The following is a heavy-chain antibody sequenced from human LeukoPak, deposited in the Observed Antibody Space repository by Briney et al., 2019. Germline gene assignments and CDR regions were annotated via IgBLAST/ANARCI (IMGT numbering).Heavy chain of an antibody. D-gene: IGHD6-19*01. CDR2: IWYDGSNK. CDR1: GFTFSSYA. Sequence: GGSLRLSCAASGFTFSSYAMHWVRQAPGKGLEWVAVIWYDGSNKYYADSVKGRFTISRDNSKNTLYLQMNSLRAEDTAVYYCARDMGGIAVAGFDYWGQGTLVTVSS. V-gene: IGHV3-33*08. CDR3: ARDMGGIAVAGFDY. J-gene: IGHJ4*02.